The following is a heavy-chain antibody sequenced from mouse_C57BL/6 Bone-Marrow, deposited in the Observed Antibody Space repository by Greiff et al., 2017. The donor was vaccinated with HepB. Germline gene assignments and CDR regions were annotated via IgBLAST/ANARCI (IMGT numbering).Heavy chain of an antibody. CDR1: GYSFTDYN. V-gene: IGHV1-39*01. Sequence: VQLKESGPELVKPGASVKISCKASGYSFTDYNMNWVKQSNGKSLEWIGVINPNYGTTSYNQKFKGKASLTVDQSSSTAYMQLNSLTSEDSAVYYCARSEENGSSLENWGQGTTLTVSS. D-gene: IGHD1-1*01. J-gene: IGHJ2*01. CDR2: INPNYGTT. CDR3: ARSEENGSSLEN.